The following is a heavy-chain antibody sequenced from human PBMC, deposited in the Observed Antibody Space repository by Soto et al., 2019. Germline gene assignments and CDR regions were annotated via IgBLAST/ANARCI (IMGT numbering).Heavy chain of an antibody. D-gene: IGHD5-12*01. Sequence: PEGSLRLSCALSGFTSDDNAMHCVRQAPGKGLDWVPGINWKSAIGYADSVKGRFTISRDNAETSLYLQMNSLRAEDTALYYYAISQERGGRTRIIYWGHGPQFTVST. CDR1: GFTSDDNA. V-gene: IGHV3-9*02. CDR2: INWKSAI. J-gene: IGHJ4*01. CDR3: AISQERGGRTRIIY.